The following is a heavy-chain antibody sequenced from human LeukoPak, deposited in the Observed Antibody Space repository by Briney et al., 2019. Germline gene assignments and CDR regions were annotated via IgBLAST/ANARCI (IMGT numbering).Heavy chain of an antibody. Sequence: PSETLSLTCTVSGGSISSSSYYWGWIRQPPGKGLEWIGSIYYSGSTYYNPSLKSRVTISVDTSKNQFSLKLSSVTAADTAVYYCARVWPSIVYYYYYMDVWGKGTTVTVSS. V-gene: IGHV4-39*07. CDR2: IYYSGST. CDR3: ARVWPSIVYYYYYMDV. CDR1: GGSISSSSYY. D-gene: IGHD3-16*01. J-gene: IGHJ6*03.